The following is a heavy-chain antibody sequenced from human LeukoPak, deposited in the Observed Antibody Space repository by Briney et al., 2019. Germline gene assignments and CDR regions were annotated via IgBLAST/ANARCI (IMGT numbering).Heavy chain of an antibody. J-gene: IGHJ4*02. Sequence: GGSLKLSCAASGFTFEDYAMHWVRQVPGKGLEWVSAISGSGGSTYYADSVKGRFTISRDNSKNTLYLQMNSLRAEDTAVYYCAKGPPHSRGYYPHYFDYWGQGTLVTVSS. V-gene: IGHV3-23*01. CDR2: ISGSGGST. D-gene: IGHD3-22*01. CDR3: AKGPPHSRGYYPHYFDY. CDR1: GFTFEDYA.